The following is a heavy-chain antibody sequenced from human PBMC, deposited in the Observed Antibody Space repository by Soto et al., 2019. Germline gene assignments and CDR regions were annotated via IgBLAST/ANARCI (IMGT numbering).Heavy chain of an antibody. CDR2: ISGSGGST. J-gene: IGHJ4*02. CDR1: GFTFSSYA. CDR3: AKVAYNWNDLPPQHFDY. V-gene: IGHV3-23*01. Sequence: PGGSLRLSCAASGFTFSSYAMSWVRQAPGKGLEWVSAISGSGGSTYYADSVKGRFTISRDNSKNTLYLQMNSLRAEDTAVYYCAKVAYNWNDLPPQHFDYWGQGTLVTVSS. D-gene: IGHD1-20*01.